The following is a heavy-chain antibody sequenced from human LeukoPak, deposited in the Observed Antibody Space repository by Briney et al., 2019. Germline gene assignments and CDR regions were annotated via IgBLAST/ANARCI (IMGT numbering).Heavy chain of an antibody. Sequence: GASVKVSCKVSGYTLTELSMHWVRQAPGKGLEWMGGFDPEDGETIYAQKFQGRVTMTRDMSTSTVYMELSSLRSEDTAVYYCARGGAMTTPEARFDHWGQGTLVTVSS. CDR2: FDPEDGET. D-gene: IGHD4-17*01. CDR3: ARGGAMTTPEARFDH. CDR1: GYTLTELS. V-gene: IGHV1-24*01. J-gene: IGHJ4*02.